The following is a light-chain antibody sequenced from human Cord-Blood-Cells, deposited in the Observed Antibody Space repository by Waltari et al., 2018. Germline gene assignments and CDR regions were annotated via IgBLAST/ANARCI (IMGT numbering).Light chain of an antibody. J-gene: IGLJ3*02. Sequence: SYELTQPPSVSVSPGQTARITCSGDALPKQYAYWYPQKPGKAPVLVIYKASERPSGIPVRFSGSSSGTTVTLTISGVQAEDEADYYCQSADSSGTWVFGGGTKLTVL. CDR1: ALPKQY. V-gene: IGLV3-25*03. CDR3: QSADSSGTWV. CDR2: KAS.